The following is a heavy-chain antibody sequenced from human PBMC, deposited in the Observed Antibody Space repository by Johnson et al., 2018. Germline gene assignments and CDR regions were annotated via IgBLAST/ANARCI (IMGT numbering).Heavy chain of an antibody. Sequence: QVQLVQSGGGVVQPGRSLRLSCAASGFTFSSYGMHWVRQAPGKGLEWVAVIWYDGSNKYYADSVKGRFTISRDNSKNTLYLQMNSLRAEDTAVYYCARGWASSLVPFYYYGMDVWGQGTTVTVSS. D-gene: IGHD6-6*01. CDR3: ARGWASSLVPFYYYGMDV. CDR1: GFTFSSYG. J-gene: IGHJ6*02. CDR2: IWYDGSNK. V-gene: IGHV3-33*01.